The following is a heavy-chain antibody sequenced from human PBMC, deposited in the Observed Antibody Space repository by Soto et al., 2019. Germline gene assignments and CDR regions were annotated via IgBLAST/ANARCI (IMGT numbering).Heavy chain of an antibody. Sequence: SETLSLTCTVSGGSVRSGSYYWSWIRQPPGKGLEWIGFIYYTGTTNYNPSLKSRVTISVDTSKNQFSLNLLSLTAADTAVYYCARERTGDPTFFDYWGQGALVTVSS. CDR3: ARERTGDPTFFDY. V-gene: IGHV4-61*01. CDR2: IYYTGTT. J-gene: IGHJ4*02. CDR1: GGSVRSGSYY. D-gene: IGHD1-1*01.